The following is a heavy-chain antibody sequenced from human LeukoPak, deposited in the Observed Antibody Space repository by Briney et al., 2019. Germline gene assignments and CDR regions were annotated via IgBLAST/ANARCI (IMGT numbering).Heavy chain of an antibody. CDR3: ARVRSGWRYYFDY. V-gene: IGHV4-61*01. CDR1: GGSISSGSYY. J-gene: IGHJ4*02. D-gene: IGHD6-19*01. CDR2: IYYSGST. Sequence: PSETLSLTCTVSGGSISSGSYYWSWIRQPPGKGLEWIGYIYYSGSTNYNPSLKSRVTISVDTSKNQFSLKLSSVTAADTAVYYCARVRSGWRYYFDYWGQGTLVTVSS.